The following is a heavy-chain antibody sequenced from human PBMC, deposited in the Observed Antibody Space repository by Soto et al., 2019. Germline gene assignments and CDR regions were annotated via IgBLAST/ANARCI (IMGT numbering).Heavy chain of an antibody. CDR3: TRDAIFMVRGTDNWFDP. Sequence: EVQLLESGGGLIQPGGSLRLSCAASGFTFNNYAMSWVRQAPGKGLEWVSAISENGISTYYADSVRGRFTISRDNSENTLFLQMNRLRADDTAVYYCTRDAIFMVRGTDNWFDPWGQGTLVTVSS. J-gene: IGHJ5*02. CDR1: GFTFNNYA. V-gene: IGHV3-23*01. D-gene: IGHD3-10*01. CDR2: ISENGIST.